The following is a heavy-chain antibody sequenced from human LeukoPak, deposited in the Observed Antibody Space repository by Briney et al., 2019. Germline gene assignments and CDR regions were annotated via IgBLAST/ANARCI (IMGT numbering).Heavy chain of an antibody. J-gene: IGHJ4*02. CDR1: GGYVSSSNW. V-gene: IGHV4-4*02. CDR3: ARAAARATPLDY. Sequence: PSEALSVTCAVSGGYVSSSNWWSWVRQPPGKGLEWVGEIYHSGSTDYNPSLKRRVTISVDKSKNQFSLNLTSVTAADTAVYFCARAAARATPLDYWGQGTLVTV. CDR2: IYHSGST. D-gene: IGHD1-26*01.